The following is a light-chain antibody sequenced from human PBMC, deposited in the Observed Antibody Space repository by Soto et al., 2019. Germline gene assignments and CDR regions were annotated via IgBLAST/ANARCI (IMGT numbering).Light chain of an antibody. Sequence: EIVLTQSPGTLSLSPGERATLSCRASQSVSSSYLAWYQQKPGQAPRLLIYGASSSATGIPDRFSGSGSGTDFTLTISRLEPEDFAVDYCQQFGSSPPIFTFGPGTKVDIK. V-gene: IGKV3-20*01. CDR3: QQFGSSPPIFT. CDR2: GAS. J-gene: IGKJ3*01. CDR1: QSVSSSY.